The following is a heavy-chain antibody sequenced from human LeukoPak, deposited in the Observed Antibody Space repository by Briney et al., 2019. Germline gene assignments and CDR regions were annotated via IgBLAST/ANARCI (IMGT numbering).Heavy chain of an antibody. CDR3: ARVRRGYCSSTSCLATFDP. D-gene: IGHD2-2*01. J-gene: IGHJ5*02. CDR2: ISAYNGNT. V-gene: IGHV1-18*01. Sequence: GASVKVSCKASGYTFTSYGISWVRQAPGQGLEWMGWISAYNGNTNYAQKLQGRVTMTTDTSTSTAYMELRSLRSDDTAVYYCARVRRGYCSSTSCLATFDPWGQGTLVTVSS. CDR1: GYTFTSYG.